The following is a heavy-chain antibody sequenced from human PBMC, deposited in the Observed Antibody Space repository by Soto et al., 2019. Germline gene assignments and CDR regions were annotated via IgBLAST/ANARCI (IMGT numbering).Heavy chain of an antibody. CDR3: ARVGGFGATTIDY. CDR2: IYYSGST. V-gene: IGHV4-30-4*01. D-gene: IGHD3-10*01. J-gene: IGHJ4*02. CDR1: GGSISSGDYY. Sequence: QVQLQESGPGLVKPSQTLSLTCTVSGGSISSGDYYWSWIRQPPGKGLEWIGYIYYSGSTYYNPSLKSRVTISVDTSKNQFSLKLSSVTAADTAAYYCARVGGFGATTIDYWGPGTLVTVSS.